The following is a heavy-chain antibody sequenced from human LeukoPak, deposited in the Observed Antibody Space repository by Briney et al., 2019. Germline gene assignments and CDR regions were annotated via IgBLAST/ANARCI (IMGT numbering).Heavy chain of an antibody. V-gene: IGHV1-46*01. CDR2: INPSGGST. CDR1: GYTFTSYY. D-gene: IGHD6-19*01. CDR3: ARPRGIAVAGRSSWSDP. J-gene: IGHJ5*02. Sequence: ASVKVSCKASGYTFTSYYMHWVRQAPGQGLEWMGIINPSGGSTSYAQKFQGRVTMTRDTSTSTVYMELSSLRSEDTAVYYCARPRGIAVAGRSSWSDPWGQGTLVTVSS.